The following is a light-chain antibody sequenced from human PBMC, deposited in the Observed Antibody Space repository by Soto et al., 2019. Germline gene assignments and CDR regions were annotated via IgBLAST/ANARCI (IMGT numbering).Light chain of an antibody. V-gene: IGLV1-44*01. CDR2: SNN. CDR3: AAWDDSLNGVV. CDR1: SSNIGSNT. Sequence: QSVLTQPPSASGTPGQRVTISYSGSSSNIGSNTVNWYQQLPGTAPKLLIYSNNQRPSGVPDRFSGSKSGTSAYLAISGHQSEDEADYYCAAWDDSLNGVVFGGGSKHTVL. J-gene: IGLJ2*01.